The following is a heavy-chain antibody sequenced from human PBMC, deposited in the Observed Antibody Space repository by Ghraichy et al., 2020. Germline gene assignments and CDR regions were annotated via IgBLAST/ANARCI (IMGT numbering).Heavy chain of an antibody. D-gene: IGHD4-17*01. Sequence: GGSLRLSCAASGFTFSSYAMHWVRQAPGKGLEWVAVISYDGSNKYYADSVKGRFTISRDNSKNTLYLQMNSLRVEDTAVYYCARDPYGDYKYGGTDYWGRGTLVTVSA. CDR3: ARDPYGDYKYGGTDY. J-gene: IGHJ4*02. CDR1: GFTFSSYA. V-gene: IGHV3-30-3*01. CDR2: ISYDGSNK.